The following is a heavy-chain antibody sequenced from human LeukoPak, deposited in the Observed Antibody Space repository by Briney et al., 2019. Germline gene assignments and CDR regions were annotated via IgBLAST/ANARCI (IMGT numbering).Heavy chain of an antibody. CDR2: ISGTGGST. V-gene: IGHV3-23*01. D-gene: IGHD3-10*01. Sequence: GGSLRLSCVASGFTFSSYAMSWVRQAPGKGLEWVSTISGTGGSTYYADSVKGRFTISRDNSKNTLYLQMNSLRAEDTAVYYCARGSWFGELVSAFDIWGQGTMVTVSS. CDR3: ARGSWFGELVSAFDI. J-gene: IGHJ3*02. CDR1: GFTFSSYA.